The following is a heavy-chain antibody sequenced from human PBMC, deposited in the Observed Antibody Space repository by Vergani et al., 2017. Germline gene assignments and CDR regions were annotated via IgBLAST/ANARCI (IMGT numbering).Heavy chain of an antibody. J-gene: IGHJ4*02. CDR1: GDSISSGVYY. V-gene: IGHV4-31*03. CDR3: ARMGGYDEGDAFRIGYFDS. D-gene: IGHD3-22*01. Sequence: QVQLQESGPGLVKPSQTLSLTCSVSGDSISSGVYYWNWIRQHPGKGLEWIGDMSSTGSTHHNPSLRRRINMSVDTSKSQFSLKLNSVTAADTAMYYCARMGGYDEGDAFRIGYFDSWGPGILVTVSS. CDR2: MSSTGST.